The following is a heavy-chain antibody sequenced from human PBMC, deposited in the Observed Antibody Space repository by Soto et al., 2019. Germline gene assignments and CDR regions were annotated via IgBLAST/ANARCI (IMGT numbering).Heavy chain of an antibody. V-gene: IGHV1-18*04. CDR3: ARLALNNWFDP. D-gene: IGHD3-3*02. J-gene: IGHJ5*02. CDR1: GYTFTSYG. Sequence: ASLKVSCKASGYTFTSYGISWVRQAPVQGLEWMGWISAYNGNTNYAQKLQGRVTMTTDTSTSTAYMELRSLRSDDTAVYYCARLALNNWFDPWGQGDLVTSPQ. CDR2: ISAYNGNT.